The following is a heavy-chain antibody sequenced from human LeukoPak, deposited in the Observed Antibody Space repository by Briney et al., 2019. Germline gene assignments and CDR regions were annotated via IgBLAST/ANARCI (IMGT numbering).Heavy chain of an antibody. Sequence: SETLSLTCTVSGGSISSYYWSWIRQPPGKGLEWIGEINHSGSTNYNPSLKSRVTISVDTSKNQFSLKLSSVTAADTAVYYCARAYYDFWSGYSNWGQGTLVTVSS. J-gene: IGHJ4*02. CDR3: ARAYYDFWSGYSN. CDR1: GGSISSYY. CDR2: INHSGST. D-gene: IGHD3-3*01. V-gene: IGHV4-34*01.